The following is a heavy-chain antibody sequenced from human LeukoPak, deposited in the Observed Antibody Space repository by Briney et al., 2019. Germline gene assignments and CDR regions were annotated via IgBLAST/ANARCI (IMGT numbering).Heavy chain of an antibody. CDR1: GGSFSGYY. V-gene: IGHV4-34*01. J-gene: IGHJ5*02. CDR3: ARSYYDFWSGYANWFDP. D-gene: IGHD3-3*01. CDR2: INHSGST. Sequence: SETLSLTCAVYGGSFSGYYWSWIRQPPGKGLEWIGEINHSGSTNYNPSLKSRVTISVDTSKNQFSLKLSSVTAADTAVYYCARSYYDFWSGYANWFDPWGQGTLVTVSS.